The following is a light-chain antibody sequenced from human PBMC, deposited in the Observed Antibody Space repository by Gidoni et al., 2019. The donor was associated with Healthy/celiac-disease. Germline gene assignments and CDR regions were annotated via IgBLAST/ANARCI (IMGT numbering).Light chain of an antibody. J-gene: IGKJ1*01. CDR3: QQYTSYSWT. CDR2: KAS. V-gene: IGKV1-5*03. CDR1: QSISSW. Sequence: DIQMTQSPSTLSASVGDRVTITCRASQSISSWLAWYQQKPGKAPKLLIYKASSLESGVPSRFSGSGSGTEFTLTISSLQPDDFATYYCQQYTSYSWTFGQXTKVEIK.